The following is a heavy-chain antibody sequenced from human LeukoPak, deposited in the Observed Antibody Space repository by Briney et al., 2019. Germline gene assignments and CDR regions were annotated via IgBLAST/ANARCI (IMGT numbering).Heavy chain of an antibody. J-gene: IGHJ6*03. CDR1: GFTFSTYS. Sequence: GGSLRLSCAASGFTFSTYSMNWVRQAPGKGLEWVAFIRYDGSNKYYADSVKGRFTISRDNSKNTLYLQMNSLRAEDTAVYYCAKTQRLPSYYNYYMDVWGKGTTVTISS. CDR2: IRYDGSNK. D-gene: IGHD3-16*01. V-gene: IGHV3-30*02. CDR3: AKTQRLPSYYNYYMDV.